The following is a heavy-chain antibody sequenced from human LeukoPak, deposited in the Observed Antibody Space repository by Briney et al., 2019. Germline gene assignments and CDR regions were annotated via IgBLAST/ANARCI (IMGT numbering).Heavy chain of an antibody. V-gene: IGHV3-66*02. J-gene: IGHJ3*02. CDR1: GFTLSSSY. CDR2: IYGSGGNT. CDR3: AKVSHARIAAAGTSGAFDI. D-gene: IGHD6-13*01. Sequence: GGSLRLSCAASGFTLSSSYMSWVRQAPGKGLEWVSIIYGSGGNTYYADSVKGRFTISRDNSKSTLYLQMNSLRAEDTAVYYCAKVSHARIAAAGTSGAFDIWGQGTMVTVSS.